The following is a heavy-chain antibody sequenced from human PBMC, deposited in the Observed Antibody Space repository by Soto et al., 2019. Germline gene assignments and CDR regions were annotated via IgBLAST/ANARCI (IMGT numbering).Heavy chain of an antibody. D-gene: IGHD6-13*01. CDR2: VSYDGTKE. Sequence: QVQLVESGGGVVQPGRSLRLSCAVSGFTFDSYPMHWVRQAPGKGLGWVAVVSYDGTKEYYADSVKGRFTISRDNSKSTLSLQMNSLRADDTAVYYCARAEYSSSWSPYYYYYGMDVWGQGTTVTVSS. J-gene: IGHJ6*02. CDR3: ARAEYSSSWSPYYYYYGMDV. CDR1: GFTFDSYP. V-gene: IGHV3-30*14.